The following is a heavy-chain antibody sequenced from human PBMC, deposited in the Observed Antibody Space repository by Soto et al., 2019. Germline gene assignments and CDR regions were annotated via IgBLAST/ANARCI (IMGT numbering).Heavy chain of an antibody. V-gene: IGHV1-24*01. CDR2: FDPEDGET. CDR1: GYTLNELS. CDR3: ATNPSYGSGSFRDFYYYYGMDV. D-gene: IGHD3-10*01. Sequence: AASVXVSCKVSGYTLNELSMHWVRQAHGKGLEWMGGFDPEDGETIYAQKFQGRVTMTEDTSTDTAYMELSSLRSEDTAVYYCATNPSYGSGSFRDFYYYYGMDVWGQGTTVTVSS. J-gene: IGHJ6*02.